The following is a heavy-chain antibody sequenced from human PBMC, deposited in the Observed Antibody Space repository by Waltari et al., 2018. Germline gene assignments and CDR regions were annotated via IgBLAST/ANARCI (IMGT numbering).Heavy chain of an antibody. CDR2: IRYDRSNK. CDR1: GFTFSSYG. Sequence: QVQLVESGGGVVQPGGSLRLSCAASGFTFSSYGMHWVRQAPGKGLEWVAFIRYDRSNKDYADYVKGRFTISRDNSKSTLYLQMNSLRAEDTAVYYCAKPLDDYGDYEADYWGQGTLVTVSS. J-gene: IGHJ4*02. D-gene: IGHD4-17*01. V-gene: IGHV3-30*02. CDR3: AKPLDDYGDYEADY.